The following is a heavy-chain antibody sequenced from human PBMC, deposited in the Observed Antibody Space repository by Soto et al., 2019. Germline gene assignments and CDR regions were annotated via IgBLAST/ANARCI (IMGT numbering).Heavy chain of an antibody. V-gene: IGHV3-15*07. CDR3: TTDRY. CDR2: IKSKTDGGTT. Sequence: EVQLVESGGGLARPGGSLRLSCAASGFIFTNAWMNWVRQAPGKGLEWVGRIKSKTDGGTTDYAVPVRGRFTVSRDDSETTLYLQMDSLKTEDTAVYYCTTDRYWGQGTLVTVSS. CDR1: GFIFTNAW. J-gene: IGHJ4*02.